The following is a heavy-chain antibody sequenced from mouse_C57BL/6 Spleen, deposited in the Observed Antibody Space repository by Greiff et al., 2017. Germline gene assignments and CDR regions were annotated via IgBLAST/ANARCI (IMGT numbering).Heavy chain of an antibody. CDR2: ISSGGSYT. D-gene: IGHD4-1*01. Sequence: EVQGVESGGDLVKPGGSLKLSCAASGFTFSSYGMSWVRQTPDKRLEWVATISSGGSYTYYPDSVKGRFTISRDNAKNTLYLQMSSLKSEDTAMYYCARLGRPDYYAMDYWGQGTSVTVSS. CDR3: ARLGRPDYYAMDY. J-gene: IGHJ4*01. CDR1: GFTFSSYG. V-gene: IGHV5-6*01.